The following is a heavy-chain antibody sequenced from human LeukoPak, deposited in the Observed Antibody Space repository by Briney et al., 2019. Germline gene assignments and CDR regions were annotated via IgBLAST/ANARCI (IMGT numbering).Heavy chain of an antibody. Sequence: EASVPVSCKACRYTFTSYEINWVGQASGQGVEGMGWMNPNCGNTGYAQKFQGRVTMTRITAISTAYMELSSLRSEDTAVYYCVRAPLNYFGSGSYGYWGQGTLVTVSS. D-gene: IGHD3-10*01. J-gene: IGHJ4*02. V-gene: IGHV1-8*01. CDR3: VRAPLNYFGSGSYGY. CDR1: RYTFTSYE. CDR2: MNPNCGNT.